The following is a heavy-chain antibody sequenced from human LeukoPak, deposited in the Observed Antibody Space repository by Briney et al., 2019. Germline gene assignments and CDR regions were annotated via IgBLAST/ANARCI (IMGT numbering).Heavy chain of an antibody. CDR1: GFTFSSYS. J-gene: IGHJ4*02. CDR2: MSVGSGLI. V-gene: IGHV3-21*01. CDR3: ARDFEGTASGAGY. D-gene: IGHD1-26*01. Sequence: PGGTLRLSCAASGFTFSSYSMNWIRQAPGKGLEWVSSMSVGSGLIYYAESVKGRFTVSRDNAKKSLYLQMNSLRAEDTAVYYCARDFEGTASGAGYCGQGTLVTVSS.